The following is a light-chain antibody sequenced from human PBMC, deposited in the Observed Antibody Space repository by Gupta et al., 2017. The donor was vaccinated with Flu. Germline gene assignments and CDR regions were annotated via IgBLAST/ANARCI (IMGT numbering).Light chain of an antibody. CDR1: ALPKKY. CDR2: EDR. Sequence: GQTARITCSGDALPKKYAYWYQQKSGQAPVLIIYEDRKRPSGITERFSGSSSGNMATLTISGAQVEDEADYYWYSKAKSGNQRVFGGGTNVTVL. V-gene: IGLV3-10*01. CDR3: YSKAKSGNQRV. J-gene: IGLJ3*02.